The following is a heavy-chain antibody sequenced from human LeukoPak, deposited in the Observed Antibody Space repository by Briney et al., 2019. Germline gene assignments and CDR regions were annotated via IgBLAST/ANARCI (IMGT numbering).Heavy chain of an antibody. CDR2: IIPLYGTT. Sequence: GSSVKVSCKASGFTFSSHPFSWVRQGPGQGLEWMGVIIPLYGTTDYTQKFQGRVIMTADGPTRTVYMELIGLTSEDTAVYYCARGRGNSSPSLNYFDHWGQGTPVTVSS. CDR3: ARGRGNSSPSLNYFDH. V-gene: IGHV1-69*01. CDR1: GFTFSSHP. J-gene: IGHJ4*02. D-gene: IGHD6-6*01.